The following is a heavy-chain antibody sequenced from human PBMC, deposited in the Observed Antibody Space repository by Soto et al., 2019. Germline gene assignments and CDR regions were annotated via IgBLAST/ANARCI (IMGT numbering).Heavy chain of an antibody. J-gene: IGHJ4*02. V-gene: IGHV4-30-4*01. D-gene: IGHD3-10*01. CDR3: ASVGGFGATTIDY. CDR2: IYYSGST. Sequence: QVQLQESGPGLVKPSQTLSLTCTVSGGSISSGDYYWSWIRQPPGKGLEWIGYIYYSGSTYYNPSLKSRVTLSVDTSKTQFSLKLSSVPAADTAVYYCASVGGFGATTIDYWGQGTLVTVSS. CDR1: GGSISSGDYY.